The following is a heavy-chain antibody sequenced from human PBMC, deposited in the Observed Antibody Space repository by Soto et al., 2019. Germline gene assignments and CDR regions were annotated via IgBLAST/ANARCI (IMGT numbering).Heavy chain of an antibody. CDR2: VNHSGSA. J-gene: IGHJ4*02. V-gene: IGHV4-34*01. D-gene: IGHD3-3*01. CDR1: GGSFSGYY. CDR3: ARGVYKAIFGVISLDY. Sequence: PSETLSLTCAVYGGSFSGYYWSWIRQPPGKGLEWIGEVNHSGSAHYNPSLRSRVTISVDTSKNQFSLKLSSVTAADTAVFYCARGVYKAIFGVISLDYWGQGTLVTVSS.